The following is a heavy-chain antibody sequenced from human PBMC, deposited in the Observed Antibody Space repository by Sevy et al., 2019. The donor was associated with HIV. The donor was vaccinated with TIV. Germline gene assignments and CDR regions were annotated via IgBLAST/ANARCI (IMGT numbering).Heavy chain of an antibody. D-gene: IGHD2-2*01. Sequence: GGSLRLSCAASGFTFSIYAMSWVRQAPGKGLEWVSSISRSGGSTPYPDSLKGRLTISRDNSKSTLFLQMNSLRAEDTAVYYCAKVDVVVPVADYGLDVWGQGTTVTVSS. CDR3: AKVDVVVPVADYGLDV. CDR2: ISRSGGST. V-gene: IGHV3-23*01. CDR1: GFTFSIYA. J-gene: IGHJ6*02.